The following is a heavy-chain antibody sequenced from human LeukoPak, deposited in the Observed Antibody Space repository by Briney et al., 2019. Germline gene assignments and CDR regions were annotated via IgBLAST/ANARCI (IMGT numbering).Heavy chain of an antibody. V-gene: IGHV1-24*01. CDR2: FDPEDGET. CDR3: ATEDHIAVAGFIDY. Sequence: ASVKVPCKVSGYTLTELSMHWVRQAPGKGLEWMGGFDPEDGETIYAQKFQGRVTMTEDTSTDTAYMELSSLRSEDTAVYYCATEDHIAVAGFIDYWGQGTLVTVSS. CDR1: GYTLTELS. J-gene: IGHJ4*02. D-gene: IGHD6-19*01.